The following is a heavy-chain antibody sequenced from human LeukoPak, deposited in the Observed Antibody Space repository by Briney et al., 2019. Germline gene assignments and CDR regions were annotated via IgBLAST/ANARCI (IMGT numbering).Heavy chain of an antibody. V-gene: IGHV4-59*01. CDR1: GGSIGSYY. CDR2: IYYSGST. CDR3: ARGITVASP. D-gene: IGHD6-19*01. Sequence: SETLSLTCTVSGGSIGSYYWSWIRQPPGKGLEWIGYIYYSGSTNYNPSLKSRVTISVDTSKNQFSLKLSSVTAADTAVYYCARGITVASPWGQGTLVTVSS. J-gene: IGHJ5*02.